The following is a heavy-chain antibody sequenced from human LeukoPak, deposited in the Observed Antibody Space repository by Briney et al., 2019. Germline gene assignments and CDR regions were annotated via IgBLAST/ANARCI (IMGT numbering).Heavy chain of an antibody. V-gene: IGHV1-2*06. CDR2: INPNSGGT. CDR3: ARAFPGVVVVAATRSVYWFDP. Sequence: ASVKVSCKASGYTFTGYYMHWVRQAPGQGLEWMGRINPNSGGTNYAQKFQGRVTMTRDTSISTAYMELSRLRSDDTAVYYCARAFPGVVVVAATRSVYWFDPWGQGTLVTVS. J-gene: IGHJ5*02. D-gene: IGHD2-15*01. CDR1: GYTFTGYY.